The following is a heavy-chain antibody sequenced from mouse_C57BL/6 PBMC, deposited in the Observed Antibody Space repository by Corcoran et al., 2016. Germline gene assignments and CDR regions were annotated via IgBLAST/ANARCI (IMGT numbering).Heavy chain of an antibody. Sequence: QVQLQQSGAELVKPGASVKISCKASGYAFSSYWMNWVKQRPGKGLEWIGQIYPGDGDTNYNGKFKGKATLTADKSSSTAYMQLSSLTSEDSAVYVCARSELGRDYYAMDYWGQGTAVTVSS. J-gene: IGHJ4*01. V-gene: IGHV1-80*01. D-gene: IGHD4-1*01. CDR3: ARSELGRDYYAMDY. CDR1: GYAFSSYW. CDR2: IYPGDGDT.